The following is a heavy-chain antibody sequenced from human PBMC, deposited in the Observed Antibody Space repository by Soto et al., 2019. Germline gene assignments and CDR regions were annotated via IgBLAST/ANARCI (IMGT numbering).Heavy chain of an antibody. J-gene: IGHJ4*02. D-gene: IGHD3-9*01. V-gene: IGHV4-59*08. CDR1: GGSISSYY. CDR2: IYYSGST. Sequence: SETLSLTCTVSGGSISSYYWSWIRQPPGKGLEWIGYIYYSGSTNYNPSLKSRVTISVDTSKNQFSLKLSSVTAADTAVYYCATHYDISTGGPYYFDYWGQGTLVTVSS. CDR3: ATHYDISTGGPYYFDY.